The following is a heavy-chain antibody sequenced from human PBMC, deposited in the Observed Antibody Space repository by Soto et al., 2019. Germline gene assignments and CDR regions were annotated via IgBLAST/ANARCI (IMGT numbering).Heavy chain of an antibody. CDR2: IWYDGSNK. Sequence: GGSLRLSCAASGFTFSSYGMHWVRQAPGKGLAWVAVIWYDGSNKYYADSVKGRFTISRDNSKNTLYLQMNSRGAEDTAVYYCARDRGEYSSSWPGYYYCFYYRMDVWGQGTTVTVSS. CDR3: ARDRGEYSSSWPGYYYCFYYRMDV. V-gene: IGHV3-33*01. J-gene: IGHJ6*02. CDR1: GFTFSSYG. D-gene: IGHD6-13*01.